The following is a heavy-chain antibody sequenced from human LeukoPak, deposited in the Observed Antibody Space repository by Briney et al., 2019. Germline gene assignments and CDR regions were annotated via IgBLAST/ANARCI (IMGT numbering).Heavy chain of an antibody. Sequence: PSETLSLTCTVSGGSISSYYWSWIRQPAGKGLEWIGRIYTSGSTNYNPFLKSRVTMSVDTSKNQFSLKLSSVTAADTAVYYCARDHYDFWSGYYVDYWGQGTLVTVSS. D-gene: IGHD3-3*01. V-gene: IGHV4-4*07. CDR2: IYTSGST. CDR3: ARDHYDFWSGYYVDY. CDR1: GGSISSYY. J-gene: IGHJ4*02.